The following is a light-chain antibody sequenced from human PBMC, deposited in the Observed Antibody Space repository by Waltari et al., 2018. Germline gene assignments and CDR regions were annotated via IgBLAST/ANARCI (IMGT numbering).Light chain of an antibody. V-gene: IGKV2-28*01. Sequence: DIVMTQSPLSLPVTPGEPASISCRSSQSLLHSSGYNYLDWYLQKPGQSPQLLISLGSNRASGDPDRFSGSGSGTDFTLKISRVEAEDVGVYYCMQALQSPRTFGQGTKLEIK. J-gene: IGKJ2*01. CDR3: MQALQSPRT. CDR1: QSLLHSSGYNY. CDR2: LGS.